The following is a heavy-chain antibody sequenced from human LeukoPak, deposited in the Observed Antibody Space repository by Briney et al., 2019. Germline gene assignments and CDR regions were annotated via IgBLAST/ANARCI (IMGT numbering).Heavy chain of an antibody. V-gene: IGHV1-18*01. J-gene: IGHJ4*02. D-gene: IGHD6-19*01. CDR3: ARDPHEFSSGWSQFDY. Sequence: GASVKVSCKASGGTFSSYAISWVRQAPGQGLEWMGWINTYNGNTNYAQKLRGRVTMTTDTSTSTAYMELRSLRSDDTAVYYCARDPHEFSSGWSQFDYWGQGTLVTVSS. CDR2: INTYNGNT. CDR1: GGTFSSYA.